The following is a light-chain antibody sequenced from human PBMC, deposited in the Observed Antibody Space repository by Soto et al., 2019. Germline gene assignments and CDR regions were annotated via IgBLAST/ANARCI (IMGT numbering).Light chain of an antibody. Sequence: EIVLTQSPATLSLSPGERATLSCMASQSVTTYLAWYQQKPGQAPRLLIYGASNRATGIPARFSGSGSGTDFTLTISSLEPEDFAVYYCQQRGNWPPVTFGQGTKLEIK. CDR3: QQRGNWPPVT. V-gene: IGKV3-11*01. CDR1: QSVTTY. CDR2: GAS. J-gene: IGKJ2*01.